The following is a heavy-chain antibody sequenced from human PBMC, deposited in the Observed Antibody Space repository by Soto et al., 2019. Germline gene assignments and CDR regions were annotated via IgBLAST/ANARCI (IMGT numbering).Heavy chain of an antibody. Sequence: EVQLLESGGGLVQPGGSLRLSCAASGFTFSSYAMSWVRQAPGKGLEWVSVISASGGSAYYADSVKGRFTISRDNSQDTLVLQMGSLRAEETAVYYRAKMPGWYQHFAYWGQGPLVTVSP. CDR3: AKMPGWYQHFAY. V-gene: IGHV3-23*01. CDR2: ISASGGSA. D-gene: IGHD2-2*01. J-gene: IGHJ4*02. CDR1: GFTFSSYA.